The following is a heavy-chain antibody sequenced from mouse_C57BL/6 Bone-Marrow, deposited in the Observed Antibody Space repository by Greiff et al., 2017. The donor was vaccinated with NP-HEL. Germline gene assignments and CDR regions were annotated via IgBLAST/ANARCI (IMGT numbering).Heavy chain of an antibody. D-gene: IGHD2-4*01. CDR3: ARRGYYDYDVDY. CDR1: GYTFTSYG. CDR2: IYPRSGNT. J-gene: IGHJ2*01. Sequence: VKLVESGAELARPGASVKLSCKASGYTFTSYGISWVKQRTGQGLEWIGEIYPRSGNTYYNEKFKGKATLTADKSSSTAYMELRSLTSEDSAVYFCARRGYYDYDVDYWGQGTTLTVSS. V-gene: IGHV1-81*01.